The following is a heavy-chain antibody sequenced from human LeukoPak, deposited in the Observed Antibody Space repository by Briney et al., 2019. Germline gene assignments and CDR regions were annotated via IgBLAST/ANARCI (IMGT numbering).Heavy chain of an antibody. D-gene: IGHD3-10*01. Sequence: GGSLRLSCGASGFNFETYNMHWIRQAPGKGLEWVSSIDGRRGTIYYADAVQGRFTISRDNAKDSLFLQMNSLRAEDTAIYFCARETYYSGSGSGGWLDPWGQGSLVTASS. CDR2: IDGRRGTI. CDR3: ARETYYSGSGSGGWLDP. V-gene: IGHV3-21*01. J-gene: IGHJ5*02. CDR1: GFNFETYN.